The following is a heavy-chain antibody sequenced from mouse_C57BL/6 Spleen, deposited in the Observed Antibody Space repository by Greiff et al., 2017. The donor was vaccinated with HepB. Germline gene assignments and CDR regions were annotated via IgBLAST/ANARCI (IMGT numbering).Heavy chain of an antibody. CDR3: ARWGWLLRGYFDV. V-gene: IGHV1-50*01. J-gene: IGHJ1*03. CDR1: GYTFTSYW. D-gene: IGHD2-3*01. CDR2: IDPSDSYT. Sequence: QVQLQQPGAELVKPGASVKLSCKASGYTFTSYWMQWVKQRPGQGLEWIGEIDPSDSYTNYNQKFKGKATLTVDTSSSTAYMQLSSLTSEDSAVYYCARWGWLLRGYFDVWGTGTTVTVSS.